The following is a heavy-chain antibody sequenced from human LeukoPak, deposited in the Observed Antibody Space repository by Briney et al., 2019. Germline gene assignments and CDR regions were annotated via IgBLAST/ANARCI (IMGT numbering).Heavy chain of an antibody. CDR3: ATHVLLGGRGTFDY. CDR2: VSGSGDST. CDR1: GFTFSSYA. D-gene: IGHD3-10*01. J-gene: IGHJ4*02. V-gene: IGHV3-23*01. Sequence: GGSLRLSCAASGFTFSSYAMTWVRQAPGKGLEWVSVVSGSGDSTFYADSVKGRFTISRDNSKNMLYLQMNSLRAEDTAVYYCATHVLLGGRGTFDYWGQGTLVTVSS.